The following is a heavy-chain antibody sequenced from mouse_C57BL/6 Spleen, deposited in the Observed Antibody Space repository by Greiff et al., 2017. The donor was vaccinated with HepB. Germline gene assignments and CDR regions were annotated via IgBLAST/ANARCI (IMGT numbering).Heavy chain of an antibody. Sequence: EVQLQQSGPVLVKPGASVKMSCKASGYTFTDYYMNWVKQSHGKSLEWIGVINPYNGGTSYNQKFKGKATLTVDKSSSTAYMELNSLTSEDSAVYYCAGHYGSSWYFDVWGTGTTVTVSS. CDR2: INPYNGGT. CDR3: AGHYGSSWYFDV. J-gene: IGHJ1*03. CDR1: GYTFTDYY. D-gene: IGHD1-1*01. V-gene: IGHV1-19*01.